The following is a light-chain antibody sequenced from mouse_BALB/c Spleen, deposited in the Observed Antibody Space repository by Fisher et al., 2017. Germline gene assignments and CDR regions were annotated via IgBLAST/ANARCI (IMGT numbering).Light chain of an antibody. V-gene: IGKV4-57*01. J-gene: IGKJ5*01. Sequence: IVMTQFPAIMSASPGEKVTITCSASSSVSYMHWFQQKPGTSPKLWIYSTSNLASGVPARFSGSGSGTSYSLTISRMEAEDAATYYCQQRSSYPLTFGAGTKLELK. CDR3: QQRSSYPLT. CDR1: SSVSY. CDR2: STS.